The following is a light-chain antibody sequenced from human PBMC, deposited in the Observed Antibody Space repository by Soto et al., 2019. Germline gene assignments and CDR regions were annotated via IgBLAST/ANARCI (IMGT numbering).Light chain of an antibody. Sequence: QSVLTQPASVSGSPGQSITMSCTGTSSDVGGYNYVSWYQQYPGKAPKLMIYEVSNRPSGVSNRFSGSKSGNTASLTISGLQAEDEADYYCTSYSSSTLYVFGTGTKVTVL. CDR1: SSDVGGYNY. CDR3: TSYSSSTLYV. V-gene: IGLV2-14*01. J-gene: IGLJ1*01. CDR2: EVS.